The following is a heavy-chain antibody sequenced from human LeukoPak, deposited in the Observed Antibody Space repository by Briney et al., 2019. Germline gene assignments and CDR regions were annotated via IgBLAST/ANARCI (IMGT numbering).Heavy chain of an antibody. CDR2: IYWNDDK. J-gene: IGHJ2*01. D-gene: IGHD1-14*01. CDR1: GFSLSTSGVG. Sequence: ESGPTLVNPTQTLTLTCTFSGFSLSTSGVGVGWIRQPPGKALEWLALIYWNDDKRYSPSLKSRLTITKDTSKNQVVLTMTNMDPVDTATYYCAHRRASPHNRRLMLGMDWYFDLWGRGTLVTVSS. V-gene: IGHV2-5*01. CDR3: AHRRASPHNRRLMLGMDWYFDL.